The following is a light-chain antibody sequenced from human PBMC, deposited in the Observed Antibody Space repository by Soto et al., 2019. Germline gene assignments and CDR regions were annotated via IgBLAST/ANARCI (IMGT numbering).Light chain of an antibody. Sequence: DIVMTQSPDSLAVSLGERATINCKSSQSVLYSSNNKNYLAWYQQKPGQPPKLLIYWASTRESGVPDRFSGSGSGTDFTLAISSLQAEDVAGYYCQQHYTTPRTFGQGTKVDIK. CDR3: QQHYTTPRT. CDR1: QSVLYSSNNKNY. V-gene: IGKV4-1*01. J-gene: IGKJ2*01. CDR2: WAS.